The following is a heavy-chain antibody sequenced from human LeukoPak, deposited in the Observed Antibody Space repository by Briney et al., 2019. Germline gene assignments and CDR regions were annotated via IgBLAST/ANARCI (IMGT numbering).Heavy chain of an antibody. CDR1: GFTFSSYG. V-gene: IGHV3-48*01. J-gene: IGHJ4*02. CDR2: IDGTTTNI. CDR3: ARRLAY. Sequence: GRSLRLSCEASGFTFSSYGMNWVRQAPGKGLEWVSYIDGTTTNIHYADSVRGRFTISRDNAKNTLFLQMTSLRAADTAVYYCARRLAYWGQGTRVTVSS.